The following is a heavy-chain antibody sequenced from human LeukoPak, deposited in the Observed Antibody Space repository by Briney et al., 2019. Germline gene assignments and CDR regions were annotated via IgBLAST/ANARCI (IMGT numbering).Heavy chain of an antibody. J-gene: IGHJ4*02. CDR1: GFTFSSYS. V-gene: IGHV3-23*01. D-gene: IGHD6-19*01. Sequence: GGSLRLSCAASGFTFSSYSMNWVRQAPGKGLEWVSGISGNAGDTFYADSVKGRFTISRDNSKNTLYLQMNSLRAEDTAVYYCAKKGGSDWPPRAFDHWGQGTLVTVSS. CDR2: ISGNAGDT. CDR3: AKKGGSDWPPRAFDH.